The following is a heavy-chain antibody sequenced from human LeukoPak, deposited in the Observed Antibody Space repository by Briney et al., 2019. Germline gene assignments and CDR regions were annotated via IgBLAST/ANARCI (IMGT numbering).Heavy chain of an antibody. CDR2: IYYSGST. CDR3: ARVPSSGYYPLFDY. D-gene: IGHD3-22*01. V-gene: IGHV4-31*03. CDR1: GGSLSSGGYY. J-gene: IGHJ4*02. Sequence: SETLSLTCTVSGGSLSSGGYYWSWIRQHPGKGLEWIGYIYYSGSTYCNPSLKSRVTISVDTSKNQFSLKLSSVTAADTAVYYCARVPSSGYYPLFDYWGQGTLVTVSS.